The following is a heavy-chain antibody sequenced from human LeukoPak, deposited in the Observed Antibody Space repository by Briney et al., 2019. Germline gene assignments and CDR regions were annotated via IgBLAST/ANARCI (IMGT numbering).Heavy chain of an antibody. CDR2: IYYSGST. V-gene: IGHV4-39*01. CDR3: ARHVSAIVVVVAAPDAFDI. Sequence: GSLRLSCAASGFTFSSYSMNWVRQAPGKGLEWIGSIYYSGSTYYNPSLKSRVTISVDTSKNQFSLKLSSVTAADTAVCYCARHVSAIVVVVAAPDAFDIWGQGTMVTVSS. D-gene: IGHD2-15*01. CDR1: GFTFSSYSMN. J-gene: IGHJ3*02.